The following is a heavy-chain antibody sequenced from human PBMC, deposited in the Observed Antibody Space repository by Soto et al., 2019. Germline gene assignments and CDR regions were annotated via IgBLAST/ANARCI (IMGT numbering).Heavy chain of an antibody. CDR2: IFPSGTT. Sequence: SETLSLTCGVSGGSLSGATYSWNWIRQPPGKGLEWTGYIFPSGTTYYNPSLKSRVTISIDVSKNQFSLSLRSLTAADTAVYYCARSREFDYWSQGTLVTVSS. V-gene: IGHV4-30-2*01. J-gene: IGHJ4*02. CDR1: GGSLSGATYS. CDR3: ARSREFDY.